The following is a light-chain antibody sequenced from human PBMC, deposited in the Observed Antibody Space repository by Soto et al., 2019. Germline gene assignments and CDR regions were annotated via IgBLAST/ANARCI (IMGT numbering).Light chain of an antibody. J-gene: IGKJ3*01. CDR3: QQYGGSFT. Sequence: EIVLTQSPGTLSLSPGERATLSCRASQSVSSSYLAWYQQKPGQAPRLLIYGASSRATGIPDRFSGSGSGTDFTLTISRLEPEGFAVYYCQQYGGSFTFGPGTKVDIK. V-gene: IGKV3-20*01. CDR1: QSVSSSY. CDR2: GAS.